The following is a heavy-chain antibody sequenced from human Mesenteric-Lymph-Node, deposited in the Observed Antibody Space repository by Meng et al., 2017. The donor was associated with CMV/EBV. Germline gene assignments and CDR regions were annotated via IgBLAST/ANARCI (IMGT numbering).Heavy chain of an antibody. CDR2: IWYDGSNK. Sequence: SCAASGFTFSSYGMHWVRQAPGKGLEWLTLIWYDGSNKYYADSVMGRFTISRDNPKNTLYLQMNSLRAEDTAVYYCARDFWSRYCSSTSCSSMDVWGQGTTVTVSS. CDR1: GFTFSSYG. CDR3: ARDFWSRYCSSTSCSSMDV. D-gene: IGHD2-2*01. V-gene: IGHV3-33*01. J-gene: IGHJ6*02.